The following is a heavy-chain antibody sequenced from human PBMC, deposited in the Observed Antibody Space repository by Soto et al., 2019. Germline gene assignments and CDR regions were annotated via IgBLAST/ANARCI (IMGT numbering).Heavy chain of an antibody. CDR3: ARSPGTHDPNWYFDL. D-gene: IGHD1-1*01. CDR1: GFTFSSYD. Sequence: GVSLRLSCAASGFTFSSYDMHWVRQATGKGLEWVSAIGTAGDPYYPGSVKGRFTISRENAKNSLYLQMNSLRAGDTAVYYCARSPGTHDPNWYFDLWGRGTLVTVSS. J-gene: IGHJ2*01. V-gene: IGHV3-13*05. CDR2: IGTAGDP.